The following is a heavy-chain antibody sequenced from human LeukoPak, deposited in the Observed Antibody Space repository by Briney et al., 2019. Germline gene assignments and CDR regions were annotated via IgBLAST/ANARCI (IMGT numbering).Heavy chain of an antibody. CDR2: IRSKANSYAT. Sequence: GGSLRLSCAASGFTFSGSAMHWVRQASGKGLEWVGRIRSKANSYATAYAASVKGRFTISRDDSKNTAYLQMNSLKTEDTAVYYCTRSAPYSSGGLDYWGQGTLVTVSS. D-gene: IGHD6-19*01. J-gene: IGHJ4*02. CDR3: TRSAPYSSGGLDY. CDR1: GFTFSGSA. V-gene: IGHV3-73*01.